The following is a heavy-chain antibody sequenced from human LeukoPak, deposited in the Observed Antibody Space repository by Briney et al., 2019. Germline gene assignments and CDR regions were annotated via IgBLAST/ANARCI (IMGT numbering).Heavy chain of an antibody. J-gene: IGHJ4*02. Sequence: SETLSLPCTVSSGPISSGTFYYWNWIRQPPGKGLEWIGRIYSSGSTNYNPSLKSRVTISVDTSKNQFSLRLNSVIAADTAVYYCARDALGITAAGVYWGQGTLVTVSS. D-gene: IGHD6-13*01. V-gene: IGHV4-61*02. CDR2: IYSSGST. CDR1: SGPISSGTFYY. CDR3: ARDALGITAAGVY.